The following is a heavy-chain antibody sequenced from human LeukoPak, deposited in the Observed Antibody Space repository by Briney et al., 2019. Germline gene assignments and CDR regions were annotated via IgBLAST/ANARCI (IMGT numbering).Heavy chain of an antibody. D-gene: IGHD2/OR15-2a*01. CDR1: GLTFSTYA. V-gene: IGHV3-23*01. J-gene: IGHJ3*01. Sequence: GGSLRLSCTASGLTFSTYALSWVRRTPGKGLEWLSVISATGSTTYYADSVRGRFTISRDNYKNTLYLQMNSLRVEDTAVYYCAKDSQSVAFFLDDAFDLWGQGTIVTVSA. CDR2: ISATGSTT. CDR3: AKDSQSVAFFLDDAFDL.